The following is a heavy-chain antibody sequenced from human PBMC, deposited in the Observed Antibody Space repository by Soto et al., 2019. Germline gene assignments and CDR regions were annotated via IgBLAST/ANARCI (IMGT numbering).Heavy chain of an antibody. Sequence: SGPTLVNPTQTLTLTCTFSGFSLSTSGVAVGWIRQAPRKAPEWLAFIFWDDDKRYNPSLENRLTITKDTSKNQVVLTMTNIDPVDTTTYYCARIFDFWSAYYFSHWGRGTMVTVSS. D-gene: IGHD3-3*01. CDR1: GFSLSTSGVA. CDR3: ARIFDFWSAYYFSH. V-gene: IGHV2-5*02. J-gene: IGHJ4*02. CDR2: IFWDDDK.